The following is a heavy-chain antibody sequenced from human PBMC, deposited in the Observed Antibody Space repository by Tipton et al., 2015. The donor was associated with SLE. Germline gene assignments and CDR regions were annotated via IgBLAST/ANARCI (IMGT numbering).Heavy chain of an antibody. CDR1: GGSISSGNYY. Sequence: TLSLTCTVSGGSISSGNYYWGWIRQPAGKALEWIGRVHISGSTNYNPSLKSRVTISVDTSKNQFSLTLSSVTAADTAMYFCARGELYSGASLYYFEYWGQGTLVTVSS. CDR2: VHISGST. D-gene: IGHD1-7*01. J-gene: IGHJ4*02. CDR3: ARGELYSGASLYYFEY. V-gene: IGHV4-61*02.